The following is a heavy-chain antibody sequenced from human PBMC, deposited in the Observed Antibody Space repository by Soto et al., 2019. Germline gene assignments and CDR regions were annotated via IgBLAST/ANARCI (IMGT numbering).Heavy chain of an antibody. J-gene: IGHJ2*01. CDR3: ARGGSLYWYFDL. D-gene: IGHD1-26*01. V-gene: IGHV1-3*01. CDR1: GYTFTSYA. CDR2: INAGNGNT. Sequence: QVQLVQSGAEVKKPGASVKVSCKDSGYTFTSYAMHWVRQAPGQRLEWMGWINAGNGNTKYSQKCQGRVTITSDTSASTAYMELISLRSEDTAVYYCARGGSLYWYFDLWGRGTLVTVSS.